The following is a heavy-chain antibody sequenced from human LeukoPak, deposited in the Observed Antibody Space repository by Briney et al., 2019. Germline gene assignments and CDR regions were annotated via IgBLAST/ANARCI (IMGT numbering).Heavy chain of an antibody. V-gene: IGHV3-30*15. Sequence: GSSLRLSCAASGFTFSTYSLHWVRQAPGKGLEAVATISFEGSRQYYADTVKGRFTISRDNSKDTLYLQMSSLRAEDTAVYYCARGTQKIAESSYDCWGQGTLVTVSS. J-gene: IGHJ4*02. CDR2: ISFEGSRQ. D-gene: IGHD6-13*01. CDR1: GFTFSTYS. CDR3: ARGTQKIAESSYDC.